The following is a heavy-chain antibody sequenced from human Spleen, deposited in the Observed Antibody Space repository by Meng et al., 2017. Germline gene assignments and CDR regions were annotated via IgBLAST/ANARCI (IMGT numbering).Heavy chain of an antibody. CDR1: DYTFIGYG. J-gene: IGHJ4*02. D-gene: IGHD3-10*01. V-gene: IGHV1-18*01. Sequence: QLLQSGPEVKQTGASLKVSCKASDYTFIGYGVCWVRQAPGQGLEWMAWLGAHPGDTSFAPKFLGRVTVTADTATATAYMELRSLRSDDTAVYYCAKGTPGRSYCDYWGLGTLVTVSS. CDR2: LGAHPGDT. CDR3: AKGTPGRSYCDY.